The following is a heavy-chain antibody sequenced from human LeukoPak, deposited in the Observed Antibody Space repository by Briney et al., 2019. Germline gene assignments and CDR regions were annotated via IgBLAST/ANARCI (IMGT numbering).Heavy chain of an antibody. J-gene: IGHJ6*02. V-gene: IGHV3-74*01. CDR3: ARVRAGYCTSTSCYTGMDV. Sequence: GGSLRLSCAASGFTFSSNWMHWVRQAPGKGLVWVSRINEDGSTTNYADSVKGRFTISRDNSKFTLYMQMNSLRAEDTAVYYCARVRAGYCTSTSCYTGMDVWGQGTTVTVSS. CDR2: INEDGSTT. D-gene: IGHD2-2*01. CDR1: GFTFSSNW.